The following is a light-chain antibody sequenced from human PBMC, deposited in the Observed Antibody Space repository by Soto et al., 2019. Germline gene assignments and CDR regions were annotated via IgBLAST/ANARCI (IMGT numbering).Light chain of an antibody. CDR3: SSYTTRSTQV. CDR2: EVS. J-gene: IGLJ3*02. V-gene: IGLV2-14*01. Sequence: QSALTQPASVSGSPGQSITISCTGTRSDVGYYNYGSWYQHHPGKAPKLMIYEVSNRPSGVSNRFSDSQSGNTASLTISGLPAEDEGDYYCSSYTTRSTQVFGGGTKLTVL. CDR1: RSDVGYYNY.